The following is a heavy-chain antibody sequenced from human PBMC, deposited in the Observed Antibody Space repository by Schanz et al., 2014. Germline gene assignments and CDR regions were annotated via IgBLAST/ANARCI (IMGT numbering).Heavy chain of an antibody. V-gene: IGHV4-31*03. D-gene: IGHD6-13*01. CDR1: GGSISSGGYY. CDR2: IYDGGST. CDR3: ARARSWPDY. Sequence: QVQLQESGPGLAKPSQTLSLTCTVSGGSISSGGYYWSWIRQHPGKGLEWIGCIYDGGSTFYNPAIKSRVTISVDTSKKQCSLRLGSVTAADTAVYYCARARSWPDYWGQGTLVTVSS. J-gene: IGHJ4*02.